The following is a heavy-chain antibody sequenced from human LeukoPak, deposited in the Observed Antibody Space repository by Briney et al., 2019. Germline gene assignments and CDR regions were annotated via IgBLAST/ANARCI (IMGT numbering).Heavy chain of an antibody. J-gene: IGHJ4*02. CDR3: ARMSGYCSRTSCYTPPFDY. D-gene: IGHD2-2*02. CDR2: IKQDGSEK. Sequence: GGSLRLSCAASGFTFSSYWMSWVRQAPGKGLEWVAYIKQDGSEKYYVDSVKGRFTISRDNPKSSLYLQMNSLRAEDTAVYYCARMSGYCSRTSCYTPPFDYWGQGTLVTVSS. V-gene: IGHV3-7*01. CDR1: GFTFSSYW.